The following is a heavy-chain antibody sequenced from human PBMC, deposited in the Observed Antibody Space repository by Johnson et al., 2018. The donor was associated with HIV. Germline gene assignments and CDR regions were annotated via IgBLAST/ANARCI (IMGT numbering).Heavy chain of an antibody. CDR2: ISSSGSTI. CDR3: AKDQWSSSWTNDAFDF. D-gene: IGHD6-13*01. CDR1: GFTFSDYY. J-gene: IGHJ3*01. Sequence: QVQLVESGGGLVKPGGSLRLSCAASGFTFSDYYMSWIRQAPGKGLEWVSYISSSGSTIYYADSVKGRFTISRDNAKNSLYLQMNSLRAEDTAVYYCAKDQWSSSWTNDAFDFWGQGTMVTVSS. V-gene: IGHV3-11*04.